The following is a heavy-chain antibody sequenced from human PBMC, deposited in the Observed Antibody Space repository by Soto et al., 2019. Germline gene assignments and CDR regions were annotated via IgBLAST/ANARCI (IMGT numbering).Heavy chain of an antibody. CDR2: VDHSGST. CDR3: ARGQIYGSASYRTKTSNWFDP. V-gene: IGHV4-34*01. D-gene: IGHD3-10*01. Sequence: HVQLQQCGAGLLKPSETLSLTCAGYGGSFSGYYWRWIRQPPWKGLEWIGEVDHSGSTNYNPSLKTRVSISVKASKNHFPLKLSSVNAAATPVYYCARGQIYGSASYRTKTSNWFDPWGQGTLVTVSS. J-gene: IGHJ5*02. CDR1: GGSFSGYY.